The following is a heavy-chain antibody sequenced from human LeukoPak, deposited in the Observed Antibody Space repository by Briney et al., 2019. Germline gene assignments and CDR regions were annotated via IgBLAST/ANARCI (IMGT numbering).Heavy chain of an antibody. CDR2: ISSSSSYI. Sequence: GGSLRLSCAASGFTFSSYSMNWVRQAPGKGLEWVSSISSSSSYIYYADSVKGRFTISRDNAKNSLYLQMNSLRAEDTAVYYCARLDIVVVPTSMDVWGKGTTVTVSS. CDR1: GFTFSSYS. J-gene: IGHJ6*03. D-gene: IGHD2-2*01. V-gene: IGHV3-21*01. CDR3: ARLDIVVVPTSMDV.